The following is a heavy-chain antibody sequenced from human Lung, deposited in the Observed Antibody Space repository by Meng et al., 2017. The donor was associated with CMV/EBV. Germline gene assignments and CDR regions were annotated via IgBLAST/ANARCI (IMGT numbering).Heavy chain of an antibody. D-gene: IGHD3-3*01. CDR2: IYYSGTT. Sequence: SGGSVSSGNYYWSSIRQSPGKRLEWCGYIYYSGTTNYNPSLKSRVTIAVDTSKNQFSLKLSSVTAADTAVYYCARDLAKNWNYFDYWGQGTLVTVSS. J-gene: IGHJ4*02. CDR1: GGSVSSGNYY. CDR3: ARDLAKNWNYFDY. V-gene: IGHV4-61*01.